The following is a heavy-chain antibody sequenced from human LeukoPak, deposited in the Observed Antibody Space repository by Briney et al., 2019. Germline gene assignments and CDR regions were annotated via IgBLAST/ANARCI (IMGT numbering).Heavy chain of an antibody. Sequence: ASVKVSCKTSGYIFTGYYMHWLRQAPGQGLEWMGMINPSGGVTSYAQKFQGRVTMTRDTSTSTVYMELSSLRSEDKAVYYCARDDGAFDYWGQGTLVTVSS. V-gene: IGHV1-46*01. J-gene: IGHJ4*02. CDR2: INPSGGVT. CDR1: GYIFTGYY. CDR3: ARDDGAFDY. D-gene: IGHD1-26*01.